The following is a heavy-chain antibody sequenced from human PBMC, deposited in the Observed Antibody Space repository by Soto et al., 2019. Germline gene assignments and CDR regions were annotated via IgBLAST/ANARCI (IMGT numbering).Heavy chain of an antibody. D-gene: IGHD2-2*01. Sequence: PGGSLRLSCAASGFTFSSYGMHWVRQAPGKGLEWVAVISYDGSNKYYADSVKGRFTISRDNSKNTLYLQMNSLRAEDTAVYYCANLGWFSGIVVVPAAGSSGYYGMDVWGQGTTVTVSS. J-gene: IGHJ6*02. CDR1: GFTFSSYG. V-gene: IGHV3-30*18. CDR3: ANLGWFSGIVVVPAAGSSGYYGMDV. CDR2: ISYDGSNK.